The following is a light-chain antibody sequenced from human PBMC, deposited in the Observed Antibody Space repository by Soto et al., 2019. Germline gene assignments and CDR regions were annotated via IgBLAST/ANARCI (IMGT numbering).Light chain of an antibody. J-gene: IGKJ2*01. CDR1: QNVRTN. CDR2: GAS. CDR3: QQYNDWPQVYT. Sequence: EIVMTQSPATLSVSPGERATLSCWASQNVRTNLAWYQQKPGQAPRRLIYGASTRATGVPARFSGSGSGTEFTLTIGSLQSEDFAIYFCQQYNDWPQVYTFGQGTKLEIK. V-gene: IGKV3-15*01.